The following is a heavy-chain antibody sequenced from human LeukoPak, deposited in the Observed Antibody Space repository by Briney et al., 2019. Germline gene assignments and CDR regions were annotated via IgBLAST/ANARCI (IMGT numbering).Heavy chain of an antibody. Sequence: PSGTLSLTCAVSGGSISSSNWWSWVRQPPGKGLEWIGEIYHSGSTNYNPSLKSRVTISVDKSKNQFSLKLSSVTAADTAVYYCARDGGYDPWGLDYNYHMDVWGKGTTVTVSS. CDR2: IYHSGST. J-gene: IGHJ6*03. D-gene: IGHD5-12*01. V-gene: IGHV4-4*02. CDR3: ARDGGYDPWGLDYNYHMDV. CDR1: GGSISSSNW.